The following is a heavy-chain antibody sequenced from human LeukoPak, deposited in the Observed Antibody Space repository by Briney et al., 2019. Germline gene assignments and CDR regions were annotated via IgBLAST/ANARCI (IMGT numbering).Heavy chain of an antibody. J-gene: IGHJ4*02. CDR1: GYTFTTYS. CDR2: ISGANGDT. D-gene: IGHD1-26*01. Sequence: GASVKVSRKASGYTFTTYSITWVRQAPGQGLEWMGWISGANGDTNYAEKFQGRITMTTDSSTSTAYMDLRSLTPDDTGLYYCARLWADTAYWGQGTLVTVSS. V-gene: IGHV1-18*01. CDR3: ARLWADTAY.